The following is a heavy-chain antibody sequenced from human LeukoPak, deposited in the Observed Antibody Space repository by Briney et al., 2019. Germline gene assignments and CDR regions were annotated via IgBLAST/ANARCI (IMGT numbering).Heavy chain of an antibody. CDR3: ARVLRGYSYGSSIDY. CDR2: ISSDSSYI. Sequence: GGSLRLSCAASGFTFRSYSMNWVRQAPGKGLEWVSSISSDSSYIYYANSLKGRFTISRDNAKNSLYLQMNSLRADDTAVYYCARVLRGYSYGSSIDYWGQGTLVTVSS. CDR1: GFTFRSYS. J-gene: IGHJ4*02. D-gene: IGHD5-18*01. V-gene: IGHV3-21*04.